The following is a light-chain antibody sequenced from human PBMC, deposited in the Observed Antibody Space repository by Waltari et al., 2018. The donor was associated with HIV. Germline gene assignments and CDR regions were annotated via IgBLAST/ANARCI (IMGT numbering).Light chain of an antibody. CDR1: HSITNN. Sequence: EIVMTQSPATLSVSPGERITLSCRASHSITNNLAWYQQKPGQPPRLLIYSASSRATGIPARFSGSGSGAEFTLTISRLQSEDFAVYYCQQYNNWPLTFGGGTKVEI. J-gene: IGKJ4*01. V-gene: IGKV3-15*01. CDR3: QQYNNWPLT. CDR2: SAS.